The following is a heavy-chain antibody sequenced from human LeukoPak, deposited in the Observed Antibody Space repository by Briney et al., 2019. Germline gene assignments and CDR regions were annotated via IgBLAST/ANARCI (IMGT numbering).Heavy chain of an antibody. CDR3: ARVEGTPS. Sequence: SETLSLTCAVYGESFSGYYWNWIRQPPGKGLEWIEEINHSRYTNYNPSLKSRVSISVDTSKNQFSLKLSSVTAADTAVYYCARVEGTPSWGQGTLVTVSS. CDR2: INHSRYT. CDR1: GESFSGYY. V-gene: IGHV4-34*01. J-gene: IGHJ4*02. D-gene: IGHD1-1*01.